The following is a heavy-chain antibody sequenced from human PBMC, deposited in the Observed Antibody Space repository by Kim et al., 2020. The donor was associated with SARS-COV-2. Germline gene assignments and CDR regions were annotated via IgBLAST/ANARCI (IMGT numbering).Heavy chain of an antibody. Sequence: GGSLRLSCAASGFTSSSYAMSWVRQAPGKGLEWVSAISGSGGSTYYADSVKGRFTISRDNSKNTLYLQMNSLRAEDTAVYYCAKDKEASHYYDSSGYYSFDYWGQGTLVTVSS. D-gene: IGHD3-22*01. CDR2: ISGSGGST. CDR1: GFTSSSYA. CDR3: AKDKEASHYYDSSGYYSFDY. J-gene: IGHJ4*02. V-gene: IGHV3-23*01.